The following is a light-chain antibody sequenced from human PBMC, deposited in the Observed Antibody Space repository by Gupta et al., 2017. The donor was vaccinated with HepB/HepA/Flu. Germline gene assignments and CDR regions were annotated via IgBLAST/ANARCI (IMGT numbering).Light chain of an antibody. J-gene: IGLJ2*01. Sequence: QSALTQPPSASGSPGQSVTISCTGTTSDVCGYNYVSWYQHHPGKAPKLMIFEVYHRPSGVPERFSGSKSGNTASLTVSGRQAEDEADYYCSSYAGSDNLVFGGGTKLTVL. V-gene: IGLV2-8*01. CDR3: SSYAGSDNLV. CDR1: TSDVCGYNY. CDR2: EVY.